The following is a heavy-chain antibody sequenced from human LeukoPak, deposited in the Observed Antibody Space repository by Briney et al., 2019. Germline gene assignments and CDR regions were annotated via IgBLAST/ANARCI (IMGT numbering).Heavy chain of an antibody. J-gene: IGHJ5*02. Sequence: GASVKVSCKASGYTFTSYGISWVRQAPGQGLEGMGWISACNGNTNYAQKLQGRRPMTTDTSPSTAYMELRSLRSDDTAVYYCARASKNWFDPGGQGTRVTVP. V-gene: IGHV1-18*01. CDR2: ISACNGNT. CDR3: ARASKNWFDP. CDR1: GYTFTSYG. D-gene: IGHD2-2*01.